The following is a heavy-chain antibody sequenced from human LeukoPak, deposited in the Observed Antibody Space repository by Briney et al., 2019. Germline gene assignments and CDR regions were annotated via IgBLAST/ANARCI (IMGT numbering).Heavy chain of an antibody. J-gene: IGHJ4*02. CDR2: IGGGGVDT. V-gene: IGHV3-23*01. CDR1: GFTFSNAW. Sequence: GGSLRLSCAASGFTFSNAWMSWVRQAPGKGLEWVSSIGGGGVDTYYADSVKGRFTISRDNSKNTLYLQMNSLRAEDTAVYYCARKPGAVDYWGQGTLVTVSS. CDR3: ARKPGAVDY. D-gene: IGHD3-10*01.